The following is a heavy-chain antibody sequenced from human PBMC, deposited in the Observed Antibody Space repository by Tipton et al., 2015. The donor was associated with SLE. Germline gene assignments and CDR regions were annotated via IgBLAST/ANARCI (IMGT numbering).Heavy chain of an antibody. CDR1: GFTFSSSW. D-gene: IGHD1-14*01. V-gene: IGHV3-48*03. Sequence: GSLRLSCAASGFTFSSSWMSWVRQAPGIGLEWVSYISSSGSSIYYADSVKGRFTMSRDNAKNSLYLQMNSLRAEDTAVYYCVRDQVPGSTPDYWGQGTLVTVSS. CDR2: ISSSGSSI. CDR3: VRDQVPGSTPDY. J-gene: IGHJ4*02.